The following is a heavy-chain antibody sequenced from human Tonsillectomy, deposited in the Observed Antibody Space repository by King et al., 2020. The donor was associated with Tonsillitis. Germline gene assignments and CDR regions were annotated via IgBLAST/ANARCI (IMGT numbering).Heavy chain of an antibody. CDR1: GFTFSSYA. D-gene: IGHD4-17*01. J-gene: IGHJ4*02. Sequence: VQLVESGGGLVQPGGSLRLSCEVSGFTFSSYAMSWVRQAPGKGLEWVSSIRGNGGSTYYADSGKGRFTISRDKSKNTLYLQMNSLRAEDTDEYYCAKNGGFGGYCDYLVSYFDYWGQGTVVTVSS. V-gene: IGHV3-23*04. CDR3: AKNGGFGGYCDYLVSYFDY. CDR2: IRGNGGST.